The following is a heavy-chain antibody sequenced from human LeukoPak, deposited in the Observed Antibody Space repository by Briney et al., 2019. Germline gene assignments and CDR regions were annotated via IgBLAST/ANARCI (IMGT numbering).Heavy chain of an antibody. CDR2: IGDSGVTT. CDR1: GFTVSNDY. V-gene: IGHV3-23*01. CDR3: AKVWQQLHNLDY. J-gene: IGHJ4*02. Sequence: GGSLRLSCAASGFTVSNDYMAWVRQDPGKGLEWVSGIGDSGVTTYYTDSVKGRFTMSRDNSKNTLYLHMNSLRAEDTAVYYCAKVWQQLHNLDYWGQGTLVTVSS. D-gene: IGHD6-13*01.